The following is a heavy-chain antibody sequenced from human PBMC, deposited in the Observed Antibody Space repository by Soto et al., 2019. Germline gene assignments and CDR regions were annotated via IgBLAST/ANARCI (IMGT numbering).Heavy chain of an antibody. V-gene: IGHV1-3*01. D-gene: IGHD6-13*01. CDR3: ATSLPPVAGGSSPYYYGMDV. CDR1: GYTFTSYA. J-gene: IGHJ6*02. CDR2: INAGNGNT. Sequence: ASVKVSCKASGYTFTSYAMHWVRQAPGQRLEWMGWINAGNGNTKYSQKFQGRVTITRDTSASTAYMELSSLRSEDTAVYYCATSLPPVAGGSSPYYYGMDVWGQGTTVTVSS.